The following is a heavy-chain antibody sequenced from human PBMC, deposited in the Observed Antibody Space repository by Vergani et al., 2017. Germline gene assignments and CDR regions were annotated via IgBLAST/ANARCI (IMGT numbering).Heavy chain of an antibody. CDR2: INHSGST. D-gene: IGHD6-19*01. Sequence: QVQLQQWGAGLLKPSETLSLTCAVYGGSFSGYYWSWIRQPPGKGLEWIGEINHSGSTNYNPSLKSRVTISVDTSKNQFSLKLSSVTAADTAVYFCARHSTVEWLVKLGWFDPWGQGILVTVSS. CDR1: GGSFSGYY. V-gene: IGHV4-34*01. CDR3: ARHSTVEWLVKLGWFDP. J-gene: IGHJ5*02.